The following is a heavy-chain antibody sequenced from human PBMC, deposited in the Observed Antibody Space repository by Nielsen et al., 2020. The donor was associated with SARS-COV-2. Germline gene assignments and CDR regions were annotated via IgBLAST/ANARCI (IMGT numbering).Heavy chain of an antibody. CDR1: GGSISSYY. Sequence: SETLSLTCTVSGGSISSYYWSWIRQPPGKGLEWVGYIYYSGNTNYNPSLKSRITMSLDTSKNQFSLKLSSVTAADTAVYYCAGHDFYGSGSEPFDYWGQGTLVSVSS. CDR2: IYYSGNT. CDR3: AGHDFYGSGSEPFDY. D-gene: IGHD3-10*01. V-gene: IGHV4-59*08. J-gene: IGHJ4*02.